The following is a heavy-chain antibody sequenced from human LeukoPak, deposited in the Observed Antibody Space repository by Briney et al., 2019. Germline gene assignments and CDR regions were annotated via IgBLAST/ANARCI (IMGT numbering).Heavy chain of an antibody. CDR1: GGSFSGYY. D-gene: IGHD5-24*01. J-gene: IGHJ4*02. CDR3: ARVGTDGYNS. V-gene: IGHV4-34*01. Sequence: SETLSLTCAVYGGSFSGYYWSWIRHPPGKGLEWIGEINHSGSTNYNPSLKSRVTISVDTSKNQFSLKLSSVTAADTAVYYCARVGTDGYNSWGQGTLVTVSS. CDR2: INHSGST.